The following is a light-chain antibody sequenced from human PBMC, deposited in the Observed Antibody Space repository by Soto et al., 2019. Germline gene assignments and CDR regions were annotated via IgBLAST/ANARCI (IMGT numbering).Light chain of an antibody. J-gene: IGLJ1*01. Sequence: QSVLTQPASVSGSPGQSITISCTGTSSDVGGYNYVSWYQHHPGKAPKLMIFDVSNRPSGVSNRFSGSKSGNTASLTISGLQPEDEADYYCSSYTTSNTRQLVFGTGPKV. CDR3: SSYTTSNTRQLV. CDR2: DVS. V-gene: IGLV2-14*03. CDR1: SSDVGGYNY.